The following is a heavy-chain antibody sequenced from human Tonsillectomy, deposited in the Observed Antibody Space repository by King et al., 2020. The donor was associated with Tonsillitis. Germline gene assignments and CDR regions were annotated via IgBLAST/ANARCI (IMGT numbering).Heavy chain of an antibody. V-gene: IGHV3-7*03. CDR2: IKQDGSEK. D-gene: IGHD3-10*01. CDR3: ASTYYYGSGSVGHDAFDI. CDR1: GFTFSSYW. Sequence: VQLVESGGGLVQPGGSLRLSCAASGFTFSSYWMSWVRQAPGKGLEWVANIKQDGSEKYYVDSVKGRFTISRDNAKNSLYLQMNSLRAEDTAVYYCASTYYYGSGSVGHDAFDIWGQGTMVTVSS. J-gene: IGHJ3*02.